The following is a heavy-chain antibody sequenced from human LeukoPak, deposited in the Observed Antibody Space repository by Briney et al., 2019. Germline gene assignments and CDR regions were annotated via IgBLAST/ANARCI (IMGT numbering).Heavy chain of an antibody. CDR2: ISSSAAYI. V-gene: IGHV3-21*01. D-gene: IGHD2-15*01. CDR1: GFSFSSYS. CDR3: ARSLLGSCTGGTCYIDYYGMDV. Sequence: GGSLRLSCAASGFSFSSYSLNWVRQAPGKGLEWVSSISSSAAYIFYADSLKGRFTISRDNAKNSLYLQMNSLRAEDTAVYYCARSLLGSCTGGTCYIDYYGMDVWGQGTTVTVSS. J-gene: IGHJ6*02.